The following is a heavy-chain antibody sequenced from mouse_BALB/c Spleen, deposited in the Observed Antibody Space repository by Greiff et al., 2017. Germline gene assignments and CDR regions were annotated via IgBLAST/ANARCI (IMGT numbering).Heavy chain of an antibody. D-gene: IGHD1-1*01. J-gene: IGHJ4*01. Sequence: LQQSGSELVRPGASLKLSCKASGFTFTSYCMHWVQQRPGQGLEWIGNIYTGSGCTNYDENFTSKATLTVDTSSSTPYMQLSSLTSADAAVYYYSRGEDNYGYAMDYWGQGTSVTVSS. CDR3: SRGEDNYGYAMDY. CDR2: IYTGSGCT. CDR1: GFTFTSYC. V-gene: IGHV1S22*01.